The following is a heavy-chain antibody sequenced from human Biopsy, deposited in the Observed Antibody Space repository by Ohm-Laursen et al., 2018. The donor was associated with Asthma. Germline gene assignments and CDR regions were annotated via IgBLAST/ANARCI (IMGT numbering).Heavy chain of an antibody. CDR1: GFNFHNYG. Sequence: SLRLSCAASGFNFHNYGMNWVRRAPGKGLEWVAQILFDGRKINYPDSVKGRFTISRDNSKNMVYLQMNSLRPEDTAVYYCAKDRVAGRSYYFDYWDQGSLVSVSS. J-gene: IGHJ4*02. CDR2: ILFDGRKI. CDR3: AKDRVAGRSYYFDY. D-gene: IGHD6-13*01. V-gene: IGHV3-30*18.